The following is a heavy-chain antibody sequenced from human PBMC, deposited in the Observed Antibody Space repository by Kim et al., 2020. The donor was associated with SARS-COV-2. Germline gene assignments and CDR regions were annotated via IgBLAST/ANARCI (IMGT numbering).Heavy chain of an antibody. CDR1: GGTFSTYA. CDR3: ARDVPASIPGSFDY. V-gene: IGHV1-69*05. CDR2: ISPVFGKA. Sequence: SVKVSCKASGGTFSTYAISWVRQAPGQRLEWLGGISPVFGKANYSQKFQGRVTITTDTSATTAYMALSSLTSEDTAVYYCARDVPASIPGSFDY. J-gene: IGHJ4*03. D-gene: IGHD2-2*01.